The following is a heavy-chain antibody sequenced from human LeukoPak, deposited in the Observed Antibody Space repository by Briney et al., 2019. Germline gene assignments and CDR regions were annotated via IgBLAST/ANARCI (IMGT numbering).Heavy chain of an antibody. CDR3: ASSSSWYSRGLL. Sequence: PSETLSLTCTVSGGSISSSRHYWDWIRQPPGQGLEWIGSIYYSGSTYYNPSLKSRVTISVDTSKNQFSLNLSSVTAADTAVYYCASSSSWYSRGLLWGQGTLVTVSS. V-gene: IGHV4-39*07. CDR2: IYYSGST. J-gene: IGHJ4*02. CDR1: GGSISSSRHY. D-gene: IGHD6-13*01.